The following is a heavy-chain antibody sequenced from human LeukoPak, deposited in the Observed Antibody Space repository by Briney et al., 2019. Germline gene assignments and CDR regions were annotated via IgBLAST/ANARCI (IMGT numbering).Heavy chain of an antibody. V-gene: IGHV3-30-3*01. CDR2: ISYDGSNK. CDR1: GFTFSSYA. J-gene: IGHJ4*02. Sequence: PGGSLRLSCAASGFTFSSYAMHWVRQAPGKGLEWVAVISYDGSNKYYADCVKGRFTIPRDNSKNTLYLQMNSLRAEDTAVYYCARVLDPSGAAIFDYWGQGTLVTVSS. CDR3: ARVLDPSGAAIFDY. D-gene: IGHD3-3*01.